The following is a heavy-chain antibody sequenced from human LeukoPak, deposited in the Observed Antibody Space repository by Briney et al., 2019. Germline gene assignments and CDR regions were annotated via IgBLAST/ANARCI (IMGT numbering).Heavy chain of an antibody. CDR3: AKGLRILV. Sequence: GGSLRLSCAASGFTFNTYGMTWVRQAPGKGLEWVSSITGSGLNTYYADSVKGRFTISRDNSRNTLYLQMNTLRVEDTAVYYCAKGLRILVWGQATLVTVSS. V-gene: IGHV3-23*01. J-gene: IGHJ4*02. CDR1: GFTFNTYG. D-gene: IGHD6-6*01. CDR2: ITGSGLNT.